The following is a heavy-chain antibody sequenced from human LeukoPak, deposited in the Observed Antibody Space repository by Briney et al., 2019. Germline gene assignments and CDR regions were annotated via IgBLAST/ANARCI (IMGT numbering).Heavy chain of an antibody. CDR3: ARHRYYYDSSGYYYQP. CDR1: GDSISSSHFF. Sequence: SETLSLTCTVSGDSISSSHFFWGWIRQTPGKGLEWIGSIDCCGSTYYNPSLKSRVTISVDTSKNQFSLRLSSVTAADTAVYYCARHRYYYDSSGYYYQPWGQGTLVTVSS. D-gene: IGHD3-22*01. V-gene: IGHV4-39*01. CDR2: IDCCGST. J-gene: IGHJ5*02.